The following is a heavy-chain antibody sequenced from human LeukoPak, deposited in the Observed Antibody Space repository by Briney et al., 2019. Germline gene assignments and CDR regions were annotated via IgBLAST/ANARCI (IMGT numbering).Heavy chain of an antibody. CDR3: ASSGSKRYSYGY. CDR2: INPSGGST. J-gene: IGHJ4*02. V-gene: IGHV1-46*01. D-gene: IGHD5-18*01. CDR1: GNTFTNHA. Sequence: GASVKVSCKASGNTFTNHAMNWVRQAPGQGLEWMGIINPSGGSTSYAQKFQGRVTMTRDTSTSTVYMELSSLRSEDTAVYYCASSGSKRYSYGYWGQGTLVTVSS.